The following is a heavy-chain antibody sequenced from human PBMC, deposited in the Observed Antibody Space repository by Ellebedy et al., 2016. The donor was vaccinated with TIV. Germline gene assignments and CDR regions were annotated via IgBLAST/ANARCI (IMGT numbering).Heavy chain of an antibody. CDR2: INPSGGST. V-gene: IGHV1-46*01. CDR3: ARDCGGSCYSEHRTYYFDY. Sequence: ASVKVSCXASGYTFTSYYMHWVRQAPGQGLEWMGIINPSGGSTSYAQKFQGRVTMTRDTSTSTVYMELSSLRSEDTAVYYCARDCGGSCYSEHRTYYFDYWGQGTLVTVSS. J-gene: IGHJ4*02. D-gene: IGHD2-15*01. CDR1: GYTFTSYY.